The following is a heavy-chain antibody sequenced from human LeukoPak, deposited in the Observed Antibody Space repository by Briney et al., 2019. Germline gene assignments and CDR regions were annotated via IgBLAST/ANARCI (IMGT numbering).Heavy chain of an antibody. J-gene: IGHJ4*02. Sequence: GGSLRLSCAASGFTFSSYVIRRVRQAPGKGLEWVSSISAGGGATYYADSVKGRFAISRDNSKNTLYLQMNSLRAEDTAVYYCTRGFGGAFDYWGQGTLVTVSS. CDR2: ISAGGGAT. V-gene: IGHV3-23*01. CDR3: TRGFGGAFDY. CDR1: GFTFSSYV. D-gene: IGHD3-10*01.